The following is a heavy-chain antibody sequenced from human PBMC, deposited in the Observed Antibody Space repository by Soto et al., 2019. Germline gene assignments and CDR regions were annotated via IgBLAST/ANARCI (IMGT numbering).Heavy chain of an antibody. V-gene: IGHV3-21*01. CDR2: ISSSSSYI. CDR1: GCTFSSYS. CDR3: ARDRVWIQLWAYYYYGMDV. Sequence: GGSRRLSCAASGCTFSSYSMNWFRQAPGKGLVWVSSISSSSSYIYYADSVKGRFTITRDNAKNSLYLQMNSLRAEDTAVYYCARDRVWIQLWAYYYYGMDVWGQGTTVTVSS. D-gene: IGHD5-18*01. J-gene: IGHJ6*02.